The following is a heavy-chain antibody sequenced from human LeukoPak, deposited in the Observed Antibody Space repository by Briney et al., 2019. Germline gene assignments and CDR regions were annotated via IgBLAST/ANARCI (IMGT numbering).Heavy chain of an antibody. CDR2: IIPIFGTA. D-gene: IGHD6-6*01. J-gene: IGHJ6*03. Sequence: ASVKVSCKASGGTLSSYAISWVRQAPGQGLEWMGGIIPIFGTANYAQKFQGRVTITTDESTSTAYMELSSLRSEDTAVFYCARDHGVAAHPYYYYMDVWGKGTTVTVSS. V-gene: IGHV1-69*05. CDR1: GGTLSSYA. CDR3: ARDHGVAAHPYYYYMDV.